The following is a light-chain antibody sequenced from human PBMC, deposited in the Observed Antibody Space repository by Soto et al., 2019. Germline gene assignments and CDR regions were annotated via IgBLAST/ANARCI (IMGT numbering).Light chain of an antibody. CDR2: AVS. V-gene: IGKV1-39*01. Sequence: DIQMTQFPSSLSASVGDRVTITCRAGQTVIRYLNWYQQKPGRAPNLLIYAVSNLQSGVPSRFSGSGSGTEFTLTIIDLQPEDFATYYCQQSYSTLFSFGPGTKVEI. J-gene: IGKJ3*01. CDR3: QQSYSTLFS. CDR1: QTVIRY.